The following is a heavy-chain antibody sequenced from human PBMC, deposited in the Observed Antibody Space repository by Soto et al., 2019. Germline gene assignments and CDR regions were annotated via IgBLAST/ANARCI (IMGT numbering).Heavy chain of an antibody. CDR3: ARKEGWLVPAAIRNWFDP. CDR2: INHSGST. D-gene: IGHD2-2*02. CDR1: GGSFSGYY. Sequence: PSETLSLTCAVYGGSFSGYYWSWIRQPPGKXLEWIGEINHSGSTNYNPSLKSRVTISVDTSKNQFSLKLSSVTAADTAVYYCARKEGWLVPAAIRNWFDPWGQGPLVTVSS. V-gene: IGHV4-34*01. J-gene: IGHJ5*02.